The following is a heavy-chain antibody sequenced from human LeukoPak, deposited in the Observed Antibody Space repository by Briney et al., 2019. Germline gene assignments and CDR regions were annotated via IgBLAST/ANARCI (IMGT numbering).Heavy chain of an antibody. V-gene: IGHV3-NL1*01. D-gene: IGHD3-10*02. CDR3: AELGITMIGGV. CDR2: IYSGGST. Sequence: GGSLRLSCAASGFTFSSYGMHWVRQAPGKGLEWVSIIYSGGSTFYADSVKGRFTISRDNSKNTLYLQMNSLRAEDTAVYYCAELGITMIGGVWGKGTTVTISS. J-gene: IGHJ6*04. CDR1: GFTFSSYG.